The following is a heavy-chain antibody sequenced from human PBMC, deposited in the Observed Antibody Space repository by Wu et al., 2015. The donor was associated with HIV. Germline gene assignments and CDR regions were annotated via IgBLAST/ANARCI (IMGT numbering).Heavy chain of an antibody. D-gene: IGHD3-22*01. CDR2: QSKWQH. Sequence: QVQLQQWGAGLLKPSETLSLTCAVYGESFSGYYWNWIRQPPREGPGVDWGNQSKWQHQVQPVLKSRVSIAVDTSKNQFSLKLSSVTAADTAVYYCARDSYYYDSSPDAFDVWVKGQWS. J-gene: IGHJ3*01. CDR1: GESFSGYY. CDR3: ARDSYYYDSSPDAFDV. V-gene: IGHV4-34*01.